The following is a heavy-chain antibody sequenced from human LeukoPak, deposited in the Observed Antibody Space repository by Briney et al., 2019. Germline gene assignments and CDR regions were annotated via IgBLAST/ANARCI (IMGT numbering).Heavy chain of an antibody. J-gene: IGHJ4*02. Sequence: SETLSLTCTVSGGSISSSSYYWGWIRQPPGKGLEWIGYIYYSGSTNYNPSLKSRVTISVDTSKNQFSLKLSSVTAADTAVYYCARRSSGWYGIDYWGQGTLVTVSS. CDR1: GGSISSSSYY. V-gene: IGHV4-61*05. CDR2: IYYSGST. D-gene: IGHD6-19*01. CDR3: ARRSSGWYGIDY.